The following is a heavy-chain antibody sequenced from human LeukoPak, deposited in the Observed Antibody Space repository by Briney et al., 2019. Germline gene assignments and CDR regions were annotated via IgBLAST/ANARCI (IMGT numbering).Heavy chain of an antibody. CDR2: IYYSGST. V-gene: IGHV4-59*01. D-gene: IGHD1-26*01. Sequence: SETLSLTCAVYGGSFSGYYWSWIRQPPGKGLEWIGYIYYSGSTNYNPSLKSRVTISVDTSKNQFSLKLSSVTAADTAVYYCARGSLRSYFDYWGQGTLVTVSS. CDR1: GGSFSGYY. J-gene: IGHJ4*02. CDR3: ARGSLRSYFDY.